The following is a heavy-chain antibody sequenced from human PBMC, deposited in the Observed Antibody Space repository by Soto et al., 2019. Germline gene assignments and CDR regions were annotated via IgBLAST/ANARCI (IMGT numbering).Heavy chain of an antibody. V-gene: IGHV1-18*01. CDR3: ARDDWEWLRSYCAFDI. D-gene: IGHD5-12*01. CDR2: ISAYNGNT. J-gene: IGHJ3*02. CDR1: GYTFTSYG. Sequence: QVPLVQSGAEVKKPGASVKVSCKASGYTFTSYGISWVRQAPGQGLEWMGWISAYNGNTNYAQKLQGRVTMTTDTSTSTAYMELRSLRSDDTAVYYCARDDWEWLRSYCAFDIWGQGTMVTVSS.